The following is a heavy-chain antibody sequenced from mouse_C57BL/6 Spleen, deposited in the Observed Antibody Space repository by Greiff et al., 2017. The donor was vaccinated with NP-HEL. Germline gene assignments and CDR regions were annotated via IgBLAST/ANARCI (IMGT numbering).Heavy chain of an antibody. CDR2: ISSGSSTI. CDR1: GFTFSDYG. V-gene: IGHV5-17*01. CDR3: ARPYYYGSSLFDY. D-gene: IGHD1-1*01. J-gene: IGHJ2*01. Sequence: EGRVVESGGGLVKPGGSLKLSCAASGFTFSDYGMHWVRQAPEKGLEWVAYISSGSSTIYYADTVKGRFTISRDNAKNTLFLQMTSLRSEDTAMYYCARPYYYGSSLFDYWGQGTTLTVSS.